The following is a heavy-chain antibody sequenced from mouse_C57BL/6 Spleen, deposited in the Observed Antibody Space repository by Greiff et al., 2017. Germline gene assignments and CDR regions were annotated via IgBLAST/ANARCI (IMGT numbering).Heavy chain of an antibody. CDR1: GFTFSSYG. Sequence: EVQGVESGGDLVKPGGSLKLSCAASGFTFSSYGMSWVRQTPDKRLEWVATISSGGSYTYYPDSVKGRFTISRDNAKNTLYLQMSSLKSEDTAMYYCAREGNPCDYWGQGTTLTVSS. D-gene: IGHD2-1*01. V-gene: IGHV5-6*01. CDR3: AREGNPCDY. CDR2: ISSGGSYT. J-gene: IGHJ2*01.